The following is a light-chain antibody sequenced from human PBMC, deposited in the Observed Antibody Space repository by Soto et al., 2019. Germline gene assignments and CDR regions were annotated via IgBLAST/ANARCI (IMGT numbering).Light chain of an antibody. V-gene: IGLV2-8*01. Sequence: QSALPQPPSASGSPGQSVTISCTGTSSDVGGYNYVSWYQQHPGKAPKLMISEVSKRPSGVPDRFSGSKSGNTASLTVSGLQAEDEADYYCSSYAGSDNRIFGGGTKLTVL. J-gene: IGLJ2*01. CDR1: SSDVGGYNY. CDR2: EVS. CDR3: SSYAGSDNRI.